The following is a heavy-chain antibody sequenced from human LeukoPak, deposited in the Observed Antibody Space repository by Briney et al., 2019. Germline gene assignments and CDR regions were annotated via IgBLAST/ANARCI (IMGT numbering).Heavy chain of an antibody. CDR1: GYNFINYW. CDR2: MYPGDSDT. D-gene: IGHD2/OR15-2a*01. CDR3: ARRREYRNYGYYYYYLDL. V-gene: IGHV5-51*01. Sequence: GESLKISCKASGYNFINYWIGWVRQMPGKGLEWMGIMYPGDSDTRYSPSFQGQVTISADMYISTAYLQWNSLKASDSAMYYCARRREYRNYGYYYYYLDLWGKGTTVTVSS. J-gene: IGHJ6*03.